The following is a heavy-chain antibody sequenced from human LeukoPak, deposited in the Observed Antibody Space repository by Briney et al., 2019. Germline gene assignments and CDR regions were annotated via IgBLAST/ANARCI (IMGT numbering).Heavy chain of an antibody. CDR1: GGSFSGYY. J-gene: IGHJ5*02. Sequence: SETLSLTCAVYGGSFSGYYWSWIRQPPGKALEWIGEINHSGSTNYNPSLKSRVTISVDTSKNQFSLKLSSVTAADTAVYYCARFSVSQAWFDPWGQGTLVTVSS. V-gene: IGHV4-34*01. CDR2: INHSGST. CDR3: ARFSVSQAWFDP. D-gene: IGHD1-14*01.